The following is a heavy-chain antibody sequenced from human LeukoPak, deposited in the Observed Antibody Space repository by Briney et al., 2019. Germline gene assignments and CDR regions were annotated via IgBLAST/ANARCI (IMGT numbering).Heavy chain of an antibody. Sequence: SQTLSLTCTVSGGSISSGDYYWSWIRQPPGKGLEWIGYIYYSGSTYYNPSLKSRVTISVDTSKNQFSLKLSSVTAADTAVYYCARAGRIAVAGPSNWFDPWGQGTLVTVSS. V-gene: IGHV4-30-4*01. J-gene: IGHJ5*02. CDR1: GGSISSGDYY. CDR2: IYYSGST. D-gene: IGHD6-19*01. CDR3: ARAGRIAVAGPSNWFDP.